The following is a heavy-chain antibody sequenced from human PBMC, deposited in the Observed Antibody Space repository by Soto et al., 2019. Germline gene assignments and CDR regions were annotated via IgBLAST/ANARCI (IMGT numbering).Heavy chain of an antibody. Sequence: EVQLLESGGGLVQPGGSLRLSCAASGFAFSSFALNWVRQAPGKGLDWVSVISDSGATTYYSDSGKGRFTISRDNSKNMLYLEMNSLRANDTAIYYCAQDKGVRGATYLRYWGPGTLVTVSS. J-gene: IGHJ4*02. CDR2: ISDSGATT. CDR1: GFAFSSFA. D-gene: IGHD3-10*01. V-gene: IGHV3-23*01. CDR3: AQDKGVRGATYLRY.